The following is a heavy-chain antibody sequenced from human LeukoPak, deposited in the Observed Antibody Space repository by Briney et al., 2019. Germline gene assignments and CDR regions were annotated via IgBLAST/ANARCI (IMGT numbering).Heavy chain of an antibody. D-gene: IGHD3-22*01. J-gene: IGHJ3*02. CDR2: IYTSGST. V-gene: IGHV4-4*07. CDR1: GGSISSYY. Sequence: SETLSLTCTASGGSISSYYWSWIRQPAGKGLEWIGRIYTSGSTNYNPSLKSRVTMSVDTSKNQFSLKLSSVTAADTAVYYCARDRYYYDSSGSAFDIWGQGTMVTVSS. CDR3: ARDRYYYDSSGSAFDI.